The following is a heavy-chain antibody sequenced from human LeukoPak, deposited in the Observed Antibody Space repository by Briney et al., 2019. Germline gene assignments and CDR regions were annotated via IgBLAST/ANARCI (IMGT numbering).Heavy chain of an antibody. CDR3: ARDPMVRGIPPGS. J-gene: IGHJ5*02. CDR2: IIPIFGTV. D-gene: IGHD3-10*01. Sequence: SVKVSCKVSGSTFASYPISWVRQAPGQGLEWMGRIIPIFGTVNYAQNFQGRVTITADKSTSTAYMELSSLTSDDTAVYFCARDPMVRGIPPGSWGQGTLVTVSS. V-gene: IGHV1-69*06. CDR1: GSTFASYP.